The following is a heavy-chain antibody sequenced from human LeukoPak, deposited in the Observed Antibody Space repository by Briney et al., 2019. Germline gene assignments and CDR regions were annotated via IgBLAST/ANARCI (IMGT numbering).Heavy chain of an antibody. CDR3: ARGSIYYGDSSAYFDY. D-gene: IGHD3-22*01. CDR2: INNRGST. J-gene: IGHJ4*02. V-gene: IGHV4-34*01. Sequence: SQTLSLTCSVYGGSFSGYFWTYIRHPPGQGLERIGEINNRGSTSYNPSLNSQVTISRYTSKNQFSLRLSSVTAADTAVYYCARGSIYYGDSSAYFDYWGQGSLVTVSS. CDR1: GGSFSGYF.